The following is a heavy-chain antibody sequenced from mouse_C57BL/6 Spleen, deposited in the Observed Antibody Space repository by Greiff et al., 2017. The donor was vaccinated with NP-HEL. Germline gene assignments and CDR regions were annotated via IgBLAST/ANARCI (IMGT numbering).Heavy chain of an antibody. CDR2: ISSGSSTI. CDR1: GFTFSDYG. Sequence: EVMLVESGGGLVKPGGSLKLSCAASGFTFSDYGMHWVRQAPEKGLEWVAYISSGSSTIYYADTVKGRVTIYRDNAKNTLYLQMTSLRSEDTAMYYCARRYYYGSSPYYYAMDYWGQGTSVTVSS. V-gene: IGHV5-17*01. CDR3: ARRYYYGSSPYYYAMDY. D-gene: IGHD1-1*01. J-gene: IGHJ4*01.